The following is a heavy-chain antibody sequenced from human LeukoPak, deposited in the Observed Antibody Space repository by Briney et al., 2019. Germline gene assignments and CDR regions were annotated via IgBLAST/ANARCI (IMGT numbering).Heavy chain of an antibody. CDR1: GFTFSSYS. CDR3: VAYYDILTGYKY. CDR2: IYSGGST. D-gene: IGHD3-9*01. J-gene: IGHJ4*02. Sequence: GGSLRLSCAASGFTFSSYSMNWVRQVPGKGLEWVSVIYSGGSTYYADSVKGRFTISRDNSKNTLYLQMNSLRAEDTAVYYCVAYYDILTGYKYWGQGTLVTVSS. V-gene: IGHV3-66*01.